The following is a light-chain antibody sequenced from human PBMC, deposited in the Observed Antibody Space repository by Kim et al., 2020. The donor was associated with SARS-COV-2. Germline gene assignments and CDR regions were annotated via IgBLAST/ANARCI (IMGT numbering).Light chain of an antibody. V-gene: IGKV1-39*01. CDR2: ATS. CDR3: QQTYSIPYT. J-gene: IGKJ2*01. CDR1: QSINNY. Sequence: DNQMTQSPSSLSASVGDRVTITCRASQSINNYLSWYQKKPGKAPKVLIFATSILQSGVPSRFSGNASGTDFTLTISSQQPEDFATYYCQQTYSIPYTFGQGTKLEI.